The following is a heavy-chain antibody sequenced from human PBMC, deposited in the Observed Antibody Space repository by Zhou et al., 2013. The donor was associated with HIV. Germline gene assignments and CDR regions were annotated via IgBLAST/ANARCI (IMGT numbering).Heavy chain of an antibody. CDR3: ARAGGYCSGGSCINWFDP. V-gene: IGHV1-69*05. J-gene: IGHJ5*02. Sequence: QVQLVQSGAEVKKPGSSVKVSCKASGGTFSSYAISWVRQAPGQGLEWMGGIIPIFGTANYAQKFQGRVTITTDESTSTAYMELSSLRSEDTAVYYCARAGGYCSGGSCINWFDPWGQGTLVTVSS. CDR2: IIPIFGTA. CDR1: GGTFSSYA. D-gene: IGHD2-15*01.